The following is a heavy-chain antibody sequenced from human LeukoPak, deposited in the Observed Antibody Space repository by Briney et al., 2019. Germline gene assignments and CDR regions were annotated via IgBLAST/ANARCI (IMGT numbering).Heavy chain of an antibody. CDR3: ARGKRGAGDAFDI. CDR2: IIPIFGTA. Sequence: SVKVSCKASGGTFSSYAISWVRQAPGQGLEWMGGIIPIFGTANYAQKFQGRVTITADKSTSTAYMELSSLRSEDTAVYYCARGKRGAGDAFDIWGQGTMVTVSS. D-gene: IGHD4-17*01. J-gene: IGHJ3*02. CDR1: GGTFSSYA. V-gene: IGHV1-69*06.